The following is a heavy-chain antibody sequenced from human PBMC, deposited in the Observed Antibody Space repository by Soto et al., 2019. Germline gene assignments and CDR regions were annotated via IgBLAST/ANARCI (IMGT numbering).Heavy chain of an antibody. Sequence: PGGSLRLSCAASGFTFSDHSMNWVRQAPGKGLEWVSYISSTGSTTYYADSVKGRFTISRDNSRNTLYLQMNSLRAEDTAIYYCAKFFVETGGSSGWPWSFHFWGQGTLVTVSS. D-gene: IGHD6-25*01. V-gene: IGHV3-23*01. CDR1: GFTFSDHS. J-gene: IGHJ4*02. CDR3: AKFFVETGGSSGWPWSFHF. CDR2: ISSTGSTT.